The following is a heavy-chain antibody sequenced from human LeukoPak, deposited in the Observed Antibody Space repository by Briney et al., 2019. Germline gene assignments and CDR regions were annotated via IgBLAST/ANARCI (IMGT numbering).Heavy chain of an antibody. CDR1: GGSISSGSYY. CDR2: IYTSGST. D-gene: IGHD2-21*01. CDR3: ARGGGDWGFHQSDY. Sequence: SETLSLTCTVSGGSISSGSYYWSWIRQPAGKGLEWIGRIYTSGSTNYNPSLKGRVTISVDTSKNQFSLKLSSVTAADTAVYYCARGGGDWGFHQSDYWGQGTLVAFSS. V-gene: IGHV4-61*02. J-gene: IGHJ4*02.